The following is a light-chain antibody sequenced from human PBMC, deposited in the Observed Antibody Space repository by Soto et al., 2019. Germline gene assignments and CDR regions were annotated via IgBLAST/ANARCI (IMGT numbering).Light chain of an antibody. CDR2: GAS. V-gene: IGKV3-20*01. Sequence: EIVLTQSPCTLSWSPGDRATLSWWASQSVGSRLAWYQQKPGQAPRLLISGASSRATGIPDRFSGSGYATDFNLTISSLEPEDFAVYYCQQYGSSPWTFGQGTKVDIK. J-gene: IGKJ1*01. CDR1: QSVGSR. CDR3: QQYGSSPWT.